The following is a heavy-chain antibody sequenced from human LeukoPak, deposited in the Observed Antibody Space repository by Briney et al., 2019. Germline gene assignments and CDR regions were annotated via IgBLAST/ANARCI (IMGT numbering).Heavy chain of an antibody. CDR2: IYSGGST. J-gene: IGHJ4*02. CDR1: GFTVSSNY. CDR3: ARVEQQLVVY. D-gene: IGHD6-13*01. Sequence: PGGSLRLSCAAPGFTVSSNYMSWVRQAPGKGLEWVSVIYSGGSTYYADSVKGRFTISRDNSKNTLYPQMNSLRAEDTAVYYCARVEQQLVVYWGQGTLVTVSS. V-gene: IGHV3-66*01.